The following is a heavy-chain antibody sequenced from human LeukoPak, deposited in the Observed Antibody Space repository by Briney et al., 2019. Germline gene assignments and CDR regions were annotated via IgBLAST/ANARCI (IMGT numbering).Heavy chain of an antibody. CDR3: ARDPVIAVAARYFDY. D-gene: IGHD6-19*01. J-gene: IGHJ4*02. Sequence: ASVKVSCKASGYTFTGYYMHRVRQAPGQGLEWMGWISAYNGNTNYAQKLQGRVTMTTDTSTSTAYMELRSLRSDDTAVYHCARDPVIAVAARYFDYWGQGTLVTVSS. CDR1: GYTFTGYY. V-gene: IGHV1-18*04. CDR2: ISAYNGNT.